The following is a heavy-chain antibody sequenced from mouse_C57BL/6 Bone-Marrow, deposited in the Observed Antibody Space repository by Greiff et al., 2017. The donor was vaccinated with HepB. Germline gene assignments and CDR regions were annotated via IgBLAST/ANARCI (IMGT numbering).Heavy chain of an antibody. CDR1: GFNIKDDY. CDR3: TTGDYAMDY. V-gene: IGHV14-4*01. Sequence: EVKLMESGAELVRPGASVKLSCTASGFNIKDDYMHWVKQRPEQGLEWIGWIDPENGDTEYASKFQGKATITADTSSNTAYLQLSSLTSEDTAVYYCTTGDYAMDYWGQGTSVTVSS. CDR2: IDPENGDT. J-gene: IGHJ4*01.